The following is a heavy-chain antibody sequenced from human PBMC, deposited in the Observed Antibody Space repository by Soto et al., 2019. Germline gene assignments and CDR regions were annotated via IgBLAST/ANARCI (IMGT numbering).Heavy chain of an antibody. Sequence: SETLSLTCTVSGGSISSGGYYWSWIRQHPGKGLEWIGYIYYSGSTYYNPSLKSRVTISVDTSKNQFSLKLSSVTAADTAVYYCARASGDYDFWSGPTELDGFDPWGQGTLVTVSS. CDR1: GGSISSGGYY. CDR2: IYYSGST. V-gene: IGHV4-31*03. CDR3: ARASGDYDFWSGPTELDGFDP. J-gene: IGHJ5*02. D-gene: IGHD3-3*01.